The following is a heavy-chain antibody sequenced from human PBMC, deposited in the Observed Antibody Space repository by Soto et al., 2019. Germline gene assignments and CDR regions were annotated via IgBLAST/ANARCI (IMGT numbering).Heavy chain of an antibody. V-gene: IGHV3-23*01. CDR1: GFTFSNYG. CDR2: ISGSGGST. Sequence: PGGSLRLSCVASGFTFSNYGMHWVRQAPGKGLEWVSAISGSGGSTYYADSVKGRFTISRDNSKNTLYLQMNSLRAEDTAVYYCAKDTPTIRQYSSGSGGGFDPWGQGTLVTVSS. CDR3: AKDTPTIRQYSSGSGGGFDP. D-gene: IGHD6-19*01. J-gene: IGHJ5*02.